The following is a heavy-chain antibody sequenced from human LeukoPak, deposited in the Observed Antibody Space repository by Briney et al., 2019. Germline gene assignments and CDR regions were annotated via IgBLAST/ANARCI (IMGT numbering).Heavy chain of an antibody. CDR3: ARDKSRGWPFDY. D-gene: IGHD6-19*01. J-gene: IGHJ4*02. CDR1: GFTFSRYG. CDR2: ILNDGSSK. V-gene: IGHV3-33*05. Sequence: GGSPRLSCAVSGFTFSRYGMHWVRQAPGKGLEWVGVILNDGSSKYYADSVKGRFTISRDNSKNTLYLQMNSLRAEDTAVYYCARDKSRGWPFDYWGQGTLVAVSS.